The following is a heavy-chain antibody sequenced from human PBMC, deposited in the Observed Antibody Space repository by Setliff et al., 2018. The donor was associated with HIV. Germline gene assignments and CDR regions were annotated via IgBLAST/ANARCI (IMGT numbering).Heavy chain of an antibody. D-gene: IGHD3-16*01. CDR2: IRYSGGT. V-gene: IGHV3-48*01. Sequence: PGGSLRLSCAASGFTFSTYSMNWVRQAPGKGLEWVSYIRYSGGTHYADSVKGRFTVSRDNVKNSLFLQMNSLRAEDTAVYYCARDLRGTSSPADNWGQGTLVTVSS. J-gene: IGHJ4*02. CDR1: GFTFSTYS. CDR3: ARDLRGTSSPADN.